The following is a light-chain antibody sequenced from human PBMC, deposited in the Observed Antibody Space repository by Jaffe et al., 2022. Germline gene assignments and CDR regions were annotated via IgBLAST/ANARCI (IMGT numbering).Light chain of an antibody. CDR1: ENINDF. V-gene: IGKV1-39*01. J-gene: IGKJ1*01. Sequence: DIQMTQSPSSLSASIGDTVTITCRASENINDFLNWYHQKPGKTPQLLIYAVSSLQSGVPSRFSGRGSETHFSLTINSLQPDDFGTYYCQQSHMTPWTFGQGTKVDLK. CDR2: AVS. CDR3: QQSHMTPWT.